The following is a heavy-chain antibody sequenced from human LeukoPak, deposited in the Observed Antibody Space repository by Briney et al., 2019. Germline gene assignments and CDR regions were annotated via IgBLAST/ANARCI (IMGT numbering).Heavy chain of an antibody. CDR1: GFTFSSYW. CDR3: ARIRFLEWFYPWD. V-gene: IGHV3-7*01. J-gene: IGHJ4*02. D-gene: IGHD3-3*01. CDR2: IKQDGSEK. Sequence: GGSLRLSCAASGFTFSSYWMSWVRQAPGKGLEWVANIKQDGSEKYYVDSVKGRFTISRDNAKNSLYLQMNSLRAEDTAVYYCARIRFLEWFYPWDWGQGTLVTVSS.